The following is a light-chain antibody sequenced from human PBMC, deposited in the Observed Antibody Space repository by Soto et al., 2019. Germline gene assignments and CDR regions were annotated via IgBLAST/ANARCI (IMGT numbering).Light chain of an antibody. CDR2: MVS. V-gene: IGLV2-14*01. J-gene: IGLJ1*01. Sequence: QPVLTQPASVSGSPGQSITISCTGTSSDVGNYNYVSWYQQYPGRVPKLLIYMVSNRPSGVSNRFSGSKSGNTASLTLSGRQAEDEADYFCTSHTPSSLYVLGTGTKVTVL. CDR1: SSDVGNYNY. CDR3: TSHTPSSLYV.